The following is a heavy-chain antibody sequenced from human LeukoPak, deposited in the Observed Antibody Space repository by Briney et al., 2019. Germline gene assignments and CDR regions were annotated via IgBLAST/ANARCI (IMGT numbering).Heavy chain of an antibody. Sequence: GGSLRLSCAASGFTFSNSGIHWVRQAPGKGLEWVAVISYDGSSKYYADSVKGRFTISRDNSKNTLYLQTNSLRAEDTAVYYCAKDLDSSGWYGNWYFDLWGRGTLVTVSS. CDR2: ISYDGSSK. J-gene: IGHJ2*01. CDR3: AKDLDSSGWYGNWYFDL. D-gene: IGHD6-19*01. V-gene: IGHV3-30*18. CDR1: GFTFSNSG.